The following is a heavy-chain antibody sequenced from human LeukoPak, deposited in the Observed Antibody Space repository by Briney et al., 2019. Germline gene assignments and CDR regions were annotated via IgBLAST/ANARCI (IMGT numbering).Heavy chain of an antibody. V-gene: IGHV3-7*03. CDR2: IKEDGTET. J-gene: IGHJ4*02. D-gene: IGHD5-24*01. CDR1: GFMFSSNW. CDR3: AKEGRSLQTY. Sequence: GGSLRLSCAASGFMFSSNWMSWVRLAPGKGLEWLANIKEDGTETYYVASVKGRFTISRDNAKNSLYLQMNSLRVEDTAVYYCAKEGRSLQTYWGQGTLVTISS.